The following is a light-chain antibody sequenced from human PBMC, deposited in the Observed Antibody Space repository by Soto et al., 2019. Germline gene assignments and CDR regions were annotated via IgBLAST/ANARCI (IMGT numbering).Light chain of an antibody. CDR3: SSFTTSSTFV. V-gene: IGLV2-14*01. Sequence: QSVLAQPASVSGSPGQSITISCTGTSSDVGHYNYVSWFQQHPGKVPKLLIYDVSSWPSGIPDRFSGSKSGNTAFLTISGLQAEDEADYYCSSFTTSSTFVFGTGTKVTVL. CDR1: SSDVGHYNY. J-gene: IGLJ1*01. CDR2: DVS.